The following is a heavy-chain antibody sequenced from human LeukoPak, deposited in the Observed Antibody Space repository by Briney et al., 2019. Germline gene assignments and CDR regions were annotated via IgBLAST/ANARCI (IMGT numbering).Heavy chain of an antibody. CDR1: GFTFSSSA. V-gene: IGHV3-23*01. J-gene: IGHJ4*02. D-gene: IGHD3-10*01. CDR3: AKEEKRWATYGSGGYYVGELDY. CDR2: ISGSGGST. Sequence: PGGSLRLSYAASGFTFSSSAMTWVRQAPGKGLEWVSVISGSGGSTYYADSVTGRFTISRDNSKNTLYLQMNSLRAEDTAVYYCAKEEKRWATYGSGGYYVGELDYWGQGTLVTVSS.